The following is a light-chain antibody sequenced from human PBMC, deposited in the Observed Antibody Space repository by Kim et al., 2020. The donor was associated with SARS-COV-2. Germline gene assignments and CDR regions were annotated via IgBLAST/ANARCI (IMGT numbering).Light chain of an antibody. J-gene: IGLJ1*01. Sequence: GQSVTISCTGTRSDVVGYTYVSWYQQHPGKAPKLMIYEVTKRPSGVPARFSGSKSGNTASLTVSGLQAEDEADYYCSSYAGSNNYVFGTGTKVTVL. CDR3: SSYAGSNNYV. CDR2: EVT. CDR1: RSDVVGYTY. V-gene: IGLV2-8*01.